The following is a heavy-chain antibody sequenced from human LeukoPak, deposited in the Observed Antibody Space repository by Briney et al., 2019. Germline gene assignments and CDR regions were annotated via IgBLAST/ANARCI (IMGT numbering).Heavy chain of an antibody. J-gene: IGHJ5*02. CDR3: AGLNMDPSGWYGNYFDP. D-gene: IGHD6-19*01. CDR2: ISYTGTT. CDR1: SGSIASYY. V-gene: IGHV4-59*08. Sequence: PSETLSLTCSFSSGSIASYYWSWVRQPPGKGLEWMGYISYTGTTVYNASLKGRLTLSIDTSKNQFSLNLNSVAAADTAFYYCAGLNMDPSGWYGNYFDPWGQGTLVTVS.